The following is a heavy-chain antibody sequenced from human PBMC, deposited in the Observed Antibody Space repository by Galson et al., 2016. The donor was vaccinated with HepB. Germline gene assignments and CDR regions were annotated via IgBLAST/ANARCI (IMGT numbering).Heavy chain of an antibody. V-gene: IGHV3-74*01. CDR3: AKGARGYLDY. CDR1: GFTFSTSW. Sequence: SLRLSCAASGFTFSTSWMHWVRQAPGEGLVWVSIGNNDGSDTRYADSVKGRFTISRDNAKNTLFMQMNSLRDEDTAVYYCAKGARGYLDYWGQGTLVTVSS. J-gene: IGHJ4*02. CDR2: GNNDGSDT.